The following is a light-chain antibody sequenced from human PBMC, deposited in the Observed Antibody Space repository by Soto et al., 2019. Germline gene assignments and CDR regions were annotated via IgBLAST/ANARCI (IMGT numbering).Light chain of an antibody. CDR3: SSYTRSSTYV. V-gene: IGLV2-14*01. CDR1: ISDVGGYNY. J-gene: IGLJ1*01. CDR2: DVS. Sequence: QSVLTQPVSVSGSPGHSITISFTGTISDVGGYNYVSWYQQHPGKAPKLMIYDVSNRPSGVSNRFSGSKSGNTASLTISGLQAEDEADYYCSSYTRSSTYVFGPGTKVTVL.